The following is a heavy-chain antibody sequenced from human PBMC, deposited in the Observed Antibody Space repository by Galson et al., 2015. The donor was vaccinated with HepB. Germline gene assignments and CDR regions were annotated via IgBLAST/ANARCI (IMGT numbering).Heavy chain of an antibody. CDR3: ARGGGSYLYYFDY. V-gene: IGHV1-69*13. J-gene: IGHJ4*02. Sequence: SVKVSCKASGGTFSSYAISWVRQAPGQGLEWMGGIIPIFGTANYAQKFQGRVTITADESTSTAYMELSSLRSEDTAVYYCARGGGSYLYYFDYWGQETLVTVSS. D-gene: IGHD1-26*01. CDR1: GGTFSSYA. CDR2: IIPIFGTA.